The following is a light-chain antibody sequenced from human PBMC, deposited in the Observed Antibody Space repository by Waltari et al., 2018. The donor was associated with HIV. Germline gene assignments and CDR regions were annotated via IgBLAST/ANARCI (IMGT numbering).Light chain of an antibody. CDR3: QQRGNWPPT. V-gene: IGKV3-11*01. CDR1: QSIGSY. CDR2: DAS. Sequence: EIVLTQSPATLSLSPGARATLSCRASQSIGSYLAWYQQKPGQAPRLLIYDASNRATGIPARFSGSGSGTDFTLTISSLEPEDSAVYYCQQRGNWPPTFGPGTKVDIK. J-gene: IGKJ3*01.